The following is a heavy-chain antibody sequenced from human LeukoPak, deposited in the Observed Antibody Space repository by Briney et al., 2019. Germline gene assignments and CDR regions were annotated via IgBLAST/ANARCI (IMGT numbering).Heavy chain of an antibody. J-gene: IGHJ3*02. Sequence: GGSLRLSCAAFGFTFSSYTINWVRQAPGKGLEWVSSINTNSRYIYYADSVKGRFTISRDNAKNSLYLQMNTLRAEDTAVYYCARENFGNPKKYAFDIWGQGTMVTVSS. CDR1: GFTFSSYT. D-gene: IGHD1-7*01. CDR3: ARENFGNPKKYAFDI. CDR2: INTNSRYI. V-gene: IGHV3-21*01.